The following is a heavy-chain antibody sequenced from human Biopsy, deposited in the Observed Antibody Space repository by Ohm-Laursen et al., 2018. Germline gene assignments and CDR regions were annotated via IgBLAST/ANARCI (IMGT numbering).Heavy chain of an antibody. Sequence: SLRLSCAASGFTFSSHAMSWVRQAPGKGLERVSVINGSGGSTYYADPVKGRSTISRDNSKNTLYLQMNSLRAEDTAMYYCARDLYDFCGGCPFDPWGQGTLVTVSP. J-gene: IGHJ5*02. CDR1: GFTFSSHA. V-gene: IGHV3-23*01. CDR2: INGSGGST. CDR3: ARDLYDFCGGCPFDP. D-gene: IGHD3-3*01.